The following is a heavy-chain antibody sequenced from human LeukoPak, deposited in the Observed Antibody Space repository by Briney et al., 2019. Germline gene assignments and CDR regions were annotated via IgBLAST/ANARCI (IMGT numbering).Heavy chain of an antibody. CDR2: IHDSGNT. V-gene: IGHV4-59*08. CDR3: ARHVGHYDGSGYYYDWYFDL. D-gene: IGHD3-22*01. J-gene: IGHJ2*01. CDR1: GGYISSYF. Sequence: SETLSLTCIDSGGYISSYFWSWLRQPPGKGLEWFGNIHDSGNTNFNPSLKSRVTISVDTSKNQFSLKLSSVTAADTAVYYCARHVGHYDGSGYYYDWYFDLWGRGTLVTVSS.